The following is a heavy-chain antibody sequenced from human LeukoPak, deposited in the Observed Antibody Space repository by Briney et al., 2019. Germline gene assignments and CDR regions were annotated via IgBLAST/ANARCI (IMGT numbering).Heavy chain of an antibody. V-gene: IGHV3-66*01. CDR1: GFTVSSNY. CDR2: IYSGGST. D-gene: IGHD5-18*01. CDR3: ARTSAMGYFDY. Sequence: PGGSLRLSCAASGFTVSSNYMSWVRQAPGKGLEWVSVIYSGGSTYYADSVKGRFTISRDNSKNTLYLQMNSLRAEDTAVYYCARTSAMGYFDYWGQGTLVTVSS. J-gene: IGHJ4*02.